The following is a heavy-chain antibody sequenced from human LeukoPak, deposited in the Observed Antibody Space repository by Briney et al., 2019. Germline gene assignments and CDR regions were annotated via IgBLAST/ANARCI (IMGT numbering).Heavy chain of an antibody. CDR3: ARDVGWNRGTGYSSSWPVYGMDV. V-gene: IGHV3-33*01. CDR1: GFTFSSYG. Sequence: GGSLRLSCAATGFTFSSYGMHWVRQAPGKGLEWVAVICYDGSNKYYADSVKGRFTISRDNSKNTLYLQMNSLRAEDTAVYYCARDVGWNRGTGYSSSWPVYGMDVWGQGTTVTVSS. J-gene: IGHJ6*02. D-gene: IGHD6-13*01. CDR2: ICYDGSNK.